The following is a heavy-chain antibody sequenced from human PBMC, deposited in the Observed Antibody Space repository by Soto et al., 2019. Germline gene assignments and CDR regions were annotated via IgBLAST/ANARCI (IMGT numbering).Heavy chain of an antibody. CDR3: AKVRETWYSSSWYYFDY. D-gene: IGHD6-13*01. Sequence: QVQLVESGGGVVQPGRSLRLSCAASGFTFSSYGMHWVRQAPGKGLEWVAVISYDGSNKYYADSVKGRFTISRDNSKNTVYLQMNSLRAEDTAVYYGAKVRETWYSSSWYYFDYCGQGTLVTVSS. CDR1: GFTFSSYG. CDR2: ISYDGSNK. J-gene: IGHJ4*02. V-gene: IGHV3-30*18.